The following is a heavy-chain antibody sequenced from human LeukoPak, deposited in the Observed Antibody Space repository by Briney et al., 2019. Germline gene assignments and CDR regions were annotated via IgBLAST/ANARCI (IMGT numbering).Heavy chain of an antibody. CDR1: GGSISSGGYS. Sequence: SETLSLTCAVSGGSISSGGYSWSWIRQPPGKGLEWIGYVYHSGSTYYNPSLKSRVTISVDRSKNQFSLKLSSVTAADTAVYYCAREPRPGDAYDIWGQGTMVTVSS. CDR2: VYHSGST. CDR3: AREPRPGDAYDI. V-gene: IGHV4-30-2*01. J-gene: IGHJ3*02.